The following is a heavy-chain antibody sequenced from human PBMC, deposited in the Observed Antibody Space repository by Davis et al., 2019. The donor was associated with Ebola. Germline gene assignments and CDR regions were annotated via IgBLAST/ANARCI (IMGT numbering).Heavy chain of an antibody. V-gene: IGHV4-59*01. CDR3: ARVGYDFWSGYFSDNWFDP. CDR2: IYYSGST. Sequence: SETLSLTCTVSGGSISSYYWSWIRQPPGKGLEWIGSIYYSGSTNYNPSLKSRVTISVDTSKNQFSLKLSSVTAADTAVYYCARVGYDFWSGYFSDNWFDPWGQGTLVTVSS. CDR1: GGSISSYY. D-gene: IGHD3-3*01. J-gene: IGHJ5*02.